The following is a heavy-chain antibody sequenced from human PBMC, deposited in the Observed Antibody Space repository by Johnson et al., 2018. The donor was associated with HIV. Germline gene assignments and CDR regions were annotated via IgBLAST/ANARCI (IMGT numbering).Heavy chain of an antibody. CDR3: ARWGRWELGDAFDI. D-gene: IGHD1-26*01. CDR1: GFTFSSFG. Sequence: QVQLVESGGGVVQPGKSLRLSCEVSGFTFSSFGMHWVRQAPGKGLEWMAVISYDGSNKYYADSVKGRFTISRDNSKNTLYLQMNSLRAEDTAVYYCARWGRWELGDAFDIWGQGTMVTVSS. J-gene: IGHJ3*02. V-gene: IGHV3-30*12. CDR2: ISYDGSNK.